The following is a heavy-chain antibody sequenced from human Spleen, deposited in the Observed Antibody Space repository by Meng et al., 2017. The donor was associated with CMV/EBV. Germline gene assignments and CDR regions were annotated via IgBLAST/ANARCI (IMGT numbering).Heavy chain of an antibody. CDR2: FYHTGSA. V-gene: IGHV4-59*08. Sequence: QGQLQESGPGLVKPSETLSLTCTVSGGSISSYYWSWIRQPPGKGLEWIAYFYHTGSANNNPSLKSRVTISVDTSKNQLSLNLSSVTAADTAVYYCVTRVPNTRDYFAVFDFWGQGTLVTVSS. CDR1: GGSISSYY. D-gene: IGHD4/OR15-4a*01. J-gene: IGHJ4*02. CDR3: VTRVPNTRDYFAVFDF.